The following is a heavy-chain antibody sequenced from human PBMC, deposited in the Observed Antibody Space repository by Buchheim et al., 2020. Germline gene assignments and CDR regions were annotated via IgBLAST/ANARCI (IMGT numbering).Heavy chain of an antibody. Sequence: EVQLLESGGGLVQPGGSLRLSCAVSGFSITNYAISWVRQAPGKGLEWVAVVSHTTDYADSVKGRFTCFRDNSQNILPPQMNSLRAEDTATYYCARAVGFGGPNYGMDVWGQGT. CDR1: GFSITNYA. CDR3: ARAVGFGGPNYGMDV. CDR2: VSHTT. J-gene: IGHJ6*02. V-gene: IGHV3-23*01. D-gene: IGHD3-10*01.